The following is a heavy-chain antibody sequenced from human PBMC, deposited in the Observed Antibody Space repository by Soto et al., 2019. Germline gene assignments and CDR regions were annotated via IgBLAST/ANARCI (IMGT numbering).Heavy chain of an antibody. CDR3: ARSVVTATPTRYYYYGMDV. J-gene: IGHJ6*02. CDR2: ISAYNGNT. Sequence: ASVKVSCKASGYTFTSYGNSWGRQAPGQGLEWMGWISAYNGNTNYAQKLQGRVTMTTDTSTSTAYMELRSLRSDDTAVYYCARSVVTATPTRYYYYGMDVWGQGTTVSFSS. CDR1: GYTFTSYG. D-gene: IGHD2-21*02. V-gene: IGHV1-18*04.